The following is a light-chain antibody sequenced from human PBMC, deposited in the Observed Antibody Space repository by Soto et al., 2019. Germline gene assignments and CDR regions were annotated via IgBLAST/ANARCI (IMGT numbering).Light chain of an antibody. Sequence: EIVMTQSPATLSVSPGERATLSCRASQSVNSNLAWYRQKPGQAPRLLISDASTRATGVPARFSCSGSGTEFTLTISSLQSEDSGIYYCQQYNFWPPLTFGGGTKVEIK. V-gene: IGKV3-15*01. CDR3: QQYNFWPPLT. CDR1: QSVNSN. CDR2: DAS. J-gene: IGKJ4*01.